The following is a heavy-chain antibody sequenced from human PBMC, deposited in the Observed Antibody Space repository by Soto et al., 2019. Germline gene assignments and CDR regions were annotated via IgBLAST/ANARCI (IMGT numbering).Heavy chain of an antibody. CDR3: ARDWSETRNYFDY. J-gene: IGHJ4*02. Sequence: VQLVESGGGLVQPRGSLRLSCAASGFTFSSYAMHWVRQAPGKGLEWVAVISYDGSNKYYADSVKGRFTISRDNSKNTLYLQMNSLRAEDTAVYYCARDWSETRNYFDYWGQGTLVTVSS. V-gene: IGHV3-30-3*01. CDR1: GFTFSSYA. CDR2: ISYDGSNK.